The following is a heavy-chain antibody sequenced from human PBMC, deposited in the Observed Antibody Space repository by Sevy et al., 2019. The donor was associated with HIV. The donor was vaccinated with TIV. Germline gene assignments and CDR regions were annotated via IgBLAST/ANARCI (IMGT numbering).Heavy chain of an antibody. CDR3: ARPYSNYYYAMDV. D-gene: IGHD1-26*01. CDR1: DDAISGYY. Sequence: GSLRLSCTVSDDAISGYYWSWIRQPPGKGLEWIGYIYYSGSTNYNPSLKSRVTISEDTSKNQFSLKLTSVTAADTAVYYCARPYSNYYYAMDVWGQGTTVTVSS. V-gene: IGHV4-59*01. J-gene: IGHJ6*02. CDR2: IYYSGST.